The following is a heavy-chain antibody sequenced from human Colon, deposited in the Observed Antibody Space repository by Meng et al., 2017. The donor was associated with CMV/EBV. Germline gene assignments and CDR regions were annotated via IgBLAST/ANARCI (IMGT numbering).Heavy chain of an antibody. D-gene: IGHD2-2*01. V-gene: IGHV3-23*01. CDR2: ISGSGGST. Sequence: GGSLRLSCAASGSTFSSYAMSWVRQAPGKGLEWVSAISGSGGSTYYADSVKGRFTISRDNSKNTLYLQMNSLRAEDTAVYYCAKDSARVVPAAIRGYFDYWGQGTLVTVSS. CDR1: GSTFSSYA. CDR3: AKDSARVVPAAIRGYFDY. J-gene: IGHJ4*02.